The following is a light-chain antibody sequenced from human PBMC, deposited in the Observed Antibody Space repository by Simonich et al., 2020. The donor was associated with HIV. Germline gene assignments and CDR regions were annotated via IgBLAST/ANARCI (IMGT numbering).Light chain of an antibody. CDR2: GAS. J-gene: IGKJ4*01. V-gene: IGKV3-15*01. Sequence: EIVMTQSPATLSVSPGERATLSCRASQSVSRKLAWYQQRLGQAPRLLSYGASTRATGIPARFSGSGSGSEFTLTISSLQSEDFAVYYCQQYNNWPPLTFGGGTKVEMK. CDR3: QQYNNWPPLT. CDR1: QSVSRK.